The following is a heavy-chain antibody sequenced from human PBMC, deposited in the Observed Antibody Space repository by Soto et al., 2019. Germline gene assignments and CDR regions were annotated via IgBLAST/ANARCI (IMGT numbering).Heavy chain of an antibody. V-gene: IGHV1-69*13. D-gene: IGHD6-13*01. CDR2: IIPIFGTA. CDR1: GGTFSSYA. Sequence: ASVKVSCKASGGTFSSYAISWVRQAPGQGLEWMGGIIPIFGTANYAQKFQGRVTITADESTSTAYMELSSLRSEDTAVYYCARVREGGQQLAFPYYYYYGMDVWGQGTTVTVSS. J-gene: IGHJ6*02. CDR3: ARVREGGQQLAFPYYYYYGMDV.